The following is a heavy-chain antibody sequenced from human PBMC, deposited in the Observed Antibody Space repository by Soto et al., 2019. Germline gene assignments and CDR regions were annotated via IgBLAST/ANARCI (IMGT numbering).Heavy chain of an antibody. V-gene: IGHV1-2*02. Sequence: GASVKVSCKASGYTFTGYYMHWVRQAPGQGLEWMGWINPNSGGTNYAQKFQGRVTMTRDTSISTACMELSRLRSDDTAVYYCARDSVPIFGVAHIPERPYGMDVWGQGTTVTVSS. CDR3: ARDSVPIFGVAHIPERPYGMDV. CDR1: GYTFTGYY. D-gene: IGHD3-3*01. J-gene: IGHJ6*02. CDR2: INPNSGGT.